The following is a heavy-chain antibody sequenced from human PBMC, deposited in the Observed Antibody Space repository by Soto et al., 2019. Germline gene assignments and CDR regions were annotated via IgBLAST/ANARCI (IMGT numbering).Heavy chain of an antibody. Sequence: GGSLRLSCVASGFSFRTHTLVWVRQAPGKGLEWVSYISTGGTYLEYAHSVKGRFTISRDDAADSVFLQMNSLKGDDTAVYYCVKGGEDITSPYGMDVRGQGTTVTVSS. CDR2: ISTGGTYL. D-gene: IGHD2-2*01. J-gene: IGHJ6*02. CDR3: VKGGEDITSPYGMDV. CDR1: GFSFRTHT. V-gene: IGHV3-21*06.